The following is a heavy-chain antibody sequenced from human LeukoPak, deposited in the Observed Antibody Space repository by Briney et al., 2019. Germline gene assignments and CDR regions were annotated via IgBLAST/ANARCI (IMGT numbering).Heavy chain of an antibody. Sequence: PSETLSLTCTVSGGSLSSYYWSWIRQPPGKGLEWIWYIYTSGSTNYNPSLKSRVTISVDTSKNQFSLKLSSVTAADTAVYYCARTDYGGNSYFDYWGQGTLVTVSS. CDR1: GGSLSSYY. D-gene: IGHD4-23*01. V-gene: IGHV4-4*09. CDR2: IYTSGST. J-gene: IGHJ4*02. CDR3: ARTDYGGNSYFDY.